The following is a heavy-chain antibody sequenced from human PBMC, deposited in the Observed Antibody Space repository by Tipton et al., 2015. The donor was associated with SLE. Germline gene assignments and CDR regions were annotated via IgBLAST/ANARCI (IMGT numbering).Heavy chain of an antibody. J-gene: IGHJ3*02. CDR2: ISSSSSYI. V-gene: IGHV3-21*01. CDR3: ARDSPPEGAFDI. D-gene: IGHD1-14*01. CDR1: GFTFSSYS. Sequence: SLRLSCAASGFTFSSYSMSWVRQAPGKGLEWVSSISSSSSYIYYADSVKGRFTISRDNAKNSLYLQMNSLRAEDTAVYYCARDSPPEGAFDIWGQGTMVTVSS.